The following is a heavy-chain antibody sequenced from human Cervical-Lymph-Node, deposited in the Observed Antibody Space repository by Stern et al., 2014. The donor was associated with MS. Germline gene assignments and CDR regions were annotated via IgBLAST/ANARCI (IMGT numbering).Heavy chain of an antibody. CDR3: AREAYVQQLVPYDNGLDV. J-gene: IGHJ6*02. V-gene: IGHV1-69*09. D-gene: IGHD6-6*01. CDR2: IIPILGIT. CDR1: GGTFTIYP. Sequence: QVQLVQSGTEMKKPGSSVKVSCKASGGTFTIYPINWVRQAPGQGLEWMGRIIPILGITNYAQKFQGRVTITADTSTSTAYMEVSSLKSEDTAVYYCAREAYVQQLVPYDNGLDVWGQGTTVTVSS.